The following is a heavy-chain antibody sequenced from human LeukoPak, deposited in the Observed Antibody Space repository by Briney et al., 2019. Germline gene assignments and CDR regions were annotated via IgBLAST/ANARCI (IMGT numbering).Heavy chain of an antibody. D-gene: IGHD6-13*01. V-gene: IGHV3-9*01. J-gene: IGHJ4*02. CDR2: IGWNSGGI. CDR3: VKVTAAGFVDH. CDR1: GFTFDDYA. Sequence: PGRSLRLSCAASGFTFDDYAMHWVRQAPGKGLEWVSGIGWNSGGIVYADSVKGRFTISRDNAKNSLYLQMNSLGAEDTALYYCVKVTAAGFVDHWGQGTLVTVFS.